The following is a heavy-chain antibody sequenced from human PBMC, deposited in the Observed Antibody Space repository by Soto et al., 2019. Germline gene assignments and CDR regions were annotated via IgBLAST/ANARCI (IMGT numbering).Heavy chain of an antibody. D-gene: IGHD1-26*01. Sequence: EVQLLESGGGLVQPGGSLRLSCAASGFTFSNYAMSWVRQAPGKGPEWVSCISGSGGRTYYADSVKGRFTISRDNPKNTLYLQMNSLRAEDTAVYYCARESMWAPDYWGQGTLVAVSS. J-gene: IGHJ4*02. CDR2: ISGSGGRT. V-gene: IGHV3-23*01. CDR1: GFTFSNYA. CDR3: ARESMWAPDY.